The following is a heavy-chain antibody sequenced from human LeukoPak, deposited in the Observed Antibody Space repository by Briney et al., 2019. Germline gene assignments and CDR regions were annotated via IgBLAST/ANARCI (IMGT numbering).Heavy chain of an antibody. D-gene: IGHD3-10*01. CDR3: ARGQGAYYYGSGNKYYGMDV. Sequence: SETLSLTCAVYGGSFSGYYWSWIRQPPGKGLEWIGEINHSGSTNYNPSLKGRVTISVDTSKNQFSLKLSSVTAADTAVYYCARGQGAYYYGSGNKYYGMDVWGQGTTVTVSS. CDR2: INHSGST. J-gene: IGHJ6*02. V-gene: IGHV4-34*01. CDR1: GGSFSGYY.